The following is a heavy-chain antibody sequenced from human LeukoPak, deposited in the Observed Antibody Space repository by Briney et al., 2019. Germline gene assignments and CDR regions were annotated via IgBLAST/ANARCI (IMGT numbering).Heavy chain of an antibody. D-gene: IGHD2-8*02. V-gene: IGHV3-21*01. Sequence: PGGSLRLSCAGSGFALKSYSLSWVRQAPGKGLEWVSSISSTSAYIYYADSVKGRFTVSRDSVDNVVYLQINSLGAEDTAVYYCARVAVSGPTGWFDSWGQGTLVIVSS. CDR2: ISSTSAYI. J-gene: IGHJ5*01. CDR3: ARVAVSGPTGWFDS. CDR1: GFALKSYS.